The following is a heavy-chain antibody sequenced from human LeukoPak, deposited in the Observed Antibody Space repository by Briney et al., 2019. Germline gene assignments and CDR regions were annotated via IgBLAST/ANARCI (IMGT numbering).Heavy chain of an antibody. CDR1: GYTFTSYY. J-gene: IGHJ5*02. D-gene: IGHD5-18*01. CDR2: IIPIFGTA. Sequence: ASVTVSCTAFGYTFTSYYIHWVRQAPGQGLEWMGGIIPIFGTANYAQKFQGRVTITADESTSTAYMELSSLRSEDTAVYYCARPDEDRGYSYGYNHWGQGTLVTVSS. V-gene: IGHV1-69*13. CDR3: ARPDEDRGYSYGYNH.